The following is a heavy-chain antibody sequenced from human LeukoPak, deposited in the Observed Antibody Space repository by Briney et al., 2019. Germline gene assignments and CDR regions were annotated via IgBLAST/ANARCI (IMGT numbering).Heavy chain of an antibody. J-gene: IGHJ5*02. V-gene: IGHV3-69-1*01. D-gene: IGHD2-2*01. CDR3: TREDCSNVRCYGASDA. CDR1: GFTFTSYA. Sequence: GGSLRLSCVASGFTFTSYAMSWVRQAPGKGLEYVSSISSANHMYYADSVKGRFTTSRDNAKNSLFLQMNNLRGEDTAVYYCTREDCSNVRCYGASDAWGQGTLVTVSS. CDR2: ISSANHM.